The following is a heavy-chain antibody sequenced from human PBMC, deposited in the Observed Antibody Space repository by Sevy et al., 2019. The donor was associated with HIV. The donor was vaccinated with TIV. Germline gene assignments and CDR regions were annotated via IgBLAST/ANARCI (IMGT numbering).Heavy chain of an antibody. D-gene: IGHD3-9*01. CDR3: ARSPPWGNTWLYYFAS. V-gene: IGHV4-39*01. J-gene: IGHJ4*02. CDR1: GGSISNKNYY. Sequence: SETLSLTCTVSGGSISNKNYYWCWIRQSPGKGLEWIGSVYYSGSTYYNPSLESRVTITVDTSKNPFSLRLSSVTAADTAVYYCARSPPWGNTWLYYFASWGQGTLVTVSS. CDR2: VYYSGST.